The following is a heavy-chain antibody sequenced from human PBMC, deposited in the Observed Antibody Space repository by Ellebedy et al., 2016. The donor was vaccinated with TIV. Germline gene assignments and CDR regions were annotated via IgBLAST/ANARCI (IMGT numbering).Heavy chain of an antibody. D-gene: IGHD6-19*01. CDR2: IYPGDSDT. CDR1: GYSFTNYW. Sequence: GESLKISCKGSGYSFTNYWIAWVRQMPGKGLECMGIIYPGDSDTRYSPSFQGQVTISADKSISTAYLQWSSLKASDTAMYYCARAPSCSSGYFDALDIWGQGTMVTVSS. J-gene: IGHJ3*02. V-gene: IGHV5-51*01. CDR3: ARAPSCSSGYFDALDI.